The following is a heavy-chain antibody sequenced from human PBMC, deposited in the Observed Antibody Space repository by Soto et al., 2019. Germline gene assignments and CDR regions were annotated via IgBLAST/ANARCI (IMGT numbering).Heavy chain of an antibody. CDR2: IYHSVST. J-gene: IGHJ5*02. Sequence: QLQLQESGSGLVKPSQTLSLTCAVSGGSISSGGYSWSWIRQPPGKGLEWIGYIYHSVSTYYNPSLXRXXTISVDRSENQFSLKLSSVTAADTAVYFCARIPGPWGQGTLVTVSS. CDR1: GGSISSGGYS. D-gene: IGHD2-21*01. V-gene: IGHV4-30-2*01. CDR3: ARIPGP.